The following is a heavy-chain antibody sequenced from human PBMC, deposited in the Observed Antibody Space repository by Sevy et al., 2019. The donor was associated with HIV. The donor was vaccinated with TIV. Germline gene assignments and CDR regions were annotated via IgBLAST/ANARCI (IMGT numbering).Heavy chain of an antibody. CDR3: ARDKTILEGRYGMDV. D-gene: IGHD3-3*01. CDR1: GFTFSSYN. J-gene: IGHJ6*02. V-gene: IGHV3-21*01. Sequence: GGSVRLSCAASGFTFSSYNINWVRQAPGKGLEWVSSITSGSSYIFYADSVKGRFTTSRDNAKNSLYLQMNSLRAEDTAVYYCARDKTILEGRYGMDVWGQGTTVTVSS. CDR2: ITSGSSYI.